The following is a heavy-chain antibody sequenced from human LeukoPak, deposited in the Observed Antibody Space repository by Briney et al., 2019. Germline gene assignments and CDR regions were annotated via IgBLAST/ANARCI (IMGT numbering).Heavy chain of an antibody. CDR1: GYTLTRNY. V-gene: IGHV1-46*01. Sequence: ASVKVACKASGYTLTRNYMHWVRQAPGEGLEWMEIFNPNGGAATYAQKFEGRVTMTMDMSTSTFYMDVSSLKSEDTAVYYCTRDNGGFSRFDPWGQGTLVTVSS. D-gene: IGHD2-8*01. CDR2: FNPNGGAA. CDR3: TRDNGGFSRFDP. J-gene: IGHJ5*01.